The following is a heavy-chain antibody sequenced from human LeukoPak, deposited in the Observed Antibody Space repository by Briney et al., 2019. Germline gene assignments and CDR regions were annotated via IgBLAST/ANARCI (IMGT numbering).Heavy chain of an antibody. D-gene: IGHD3-22*01. CDR3: AREPPSLYYDSSGYLDY. J-gene: IGHJ4*02. V-gene: IGHV4-38-2*02. CDR1: GYSISSGYF. CDR2: FYHSGIT. Sequence: SETLSLTCTVSGYSISSGYFWGWIRQPPGKGLEWIGSFYHSGITYYNPSLKSRVTISVEMSKNQFSLKLSPVTAADTAVYYCAREPPSLYYDSSGYLDYWGQGTLVTVSS.